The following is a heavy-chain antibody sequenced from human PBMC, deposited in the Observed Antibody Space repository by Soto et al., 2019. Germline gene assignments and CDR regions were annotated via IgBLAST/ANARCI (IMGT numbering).Heavy chain of an antibody. V-gene: IGHV3-9*01. CDR1: GFNFNDYG. CDR3: ARAIRG. J-gene: IGHJ6*02. CDR2: ISWNSVSI. Sequence: GGSLRLSCAASGFNFNDYGMHWVRQAPGKGLEWVSSISWNSVSIGYADSVKGRFTISRDNAKNSLYLQMNSLRAEDTAVYYCARAIRGWGQGTTVTVSS. D-gene: IGHD3-10*01.